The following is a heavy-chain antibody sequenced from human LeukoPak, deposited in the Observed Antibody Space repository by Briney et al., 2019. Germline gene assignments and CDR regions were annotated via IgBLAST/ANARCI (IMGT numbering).Heavy chain of an antibody. Sequence: PGGSLRLSCAASGFTFSSYEMNWPRHAPGKGLEWVSYISSSCSTIYYADSVKGRFTISRDNAKYTLNLQMNSLRAEDTAVYYCAELGITMIGGVWGKGTTATISS. CDR3: AELGITMIGGV. CDR2: ISSSCSTI. D-gene: IGHD3-10*02. CDR1: GFTFSSYE. J-gene: IGHJ6*04. V-gene: IGHV3-48*03.